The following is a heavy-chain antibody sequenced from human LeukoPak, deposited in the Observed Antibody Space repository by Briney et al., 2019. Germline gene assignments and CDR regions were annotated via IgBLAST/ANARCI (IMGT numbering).Heavy chain of an antibody. CDR1: GFTFSSYG. J-gene: IGHJ5*02. Sequence: PGGPLRLSCAASGFTFSSYGMHWVRQAPGKGLEWVAVISYDGSNKFYADSVKGRFTISRDNSKNTLYLQMNSLRAEDTAVYYCANGASGSSGWYWFDPWGQGTLVTVSS. D-gene: IGHD6-19*01. V-gene: IGHV3-30*12. CDR3: ANGASGSSGWYWFDP. CDR2: ISYDGSNK.